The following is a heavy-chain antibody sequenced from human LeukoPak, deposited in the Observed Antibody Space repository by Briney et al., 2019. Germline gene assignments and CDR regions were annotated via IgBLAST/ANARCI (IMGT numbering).Heavy chain of an antibody. CDR2: INHSGST. CDR1: GGSFSGYY. V-gene: IGHV4-34*01. D-gene: IGHD6-19*01. J-gene: IGHJ5*02. Sequence: SGTLSLTCAVYGGSFSGYYWSWIRQPPGKGLEWIGEINHSGSTNYNPSLKSRVTMSVDTSKNQFSLKLSSVTAADTAVYYCARHVRKRGIAVAGTPGWFDPWGQGTLVTVSS. CDR3: ARHVRKRGIAVAGTPGWFDP.